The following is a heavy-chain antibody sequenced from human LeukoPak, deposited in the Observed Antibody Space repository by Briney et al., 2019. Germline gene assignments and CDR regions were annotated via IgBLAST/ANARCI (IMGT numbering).Heavy chain of an antibody. J-gene: IGHJ4*02. CDR3: GRGRHMAVNFAY. CDR1: GGSISKYY. V-gene: IGHV4-59*01. CDR2: IYYGGST. D-gene: IGHD2-21*01. Sequence: SETLSLTCTVSGGSISKYYWSWLRQPPGKGLEWLGHIYYGGSTNYNPSLKSGITISVDTSKNNFSQKLSPVPAADTAAYYWGRGRHMAVNFAYWGEGTLVTVS.